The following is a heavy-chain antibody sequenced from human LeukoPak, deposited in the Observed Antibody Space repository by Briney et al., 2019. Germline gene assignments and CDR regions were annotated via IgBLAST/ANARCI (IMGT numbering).Heavy chain of an antibody. J-gene: IGHJ6*02. Sequence: SQTLSLTCAISGDSVSSNSAAWNWIRQSPSRGLEWLGRTYYRSKWYNDYAVSVKSRITINPDTSKNQFSLQLNSVTPEDTAVYYCAREEGRPDEYYYYGMDVWGQGTTVTVSS. CDR3: AREEGRPDEYYYYGMDV. CDR1: GDSVSSNSAA. V-gene: IGHV6-1*01. D-gene: IGHD1-14*01. CDR2: TYYRSKWYN.